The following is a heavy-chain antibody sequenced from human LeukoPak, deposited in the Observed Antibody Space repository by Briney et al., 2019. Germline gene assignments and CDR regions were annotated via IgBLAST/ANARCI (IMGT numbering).Heavy chain of an antibody. Sequence: GGSLRLSCAASGFTFSSYSMNWVRQAPGKGLEWVSYISSSSSTVYYADSVKGRFTISRDNPKNAQYLQMNSLRAEDTAVYYCAKAIAATGRWWIFDYWGQGTLVTVSS. CDR3: AKAIAATGRWWIFDY. J-gene: IGHJ4*02. CDR1: GFTFSSYS. V-gene: IGHV3-48*01. CDR2: ISSSSSTV. D-gene: IGHD6-13*01.